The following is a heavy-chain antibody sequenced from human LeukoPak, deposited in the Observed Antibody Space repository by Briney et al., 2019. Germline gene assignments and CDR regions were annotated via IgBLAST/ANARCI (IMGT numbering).Heavy chain of an antibody. Sequence: ASVKVSCKASGYTFTDSYIHWVRQAPGQGLEWMGWINPSSGDTNFAQKFQGRLTMTRDTSITTAYMELSRLRSDDTAVYYCARDVPRAADDFAYLDPWGRGTLVTVSS. CDR2: INPSSGDT. J-gene: IGHJ2*01. D-gene: IGHD6-25*01. CDR3: ARDVPRAADDFAYLDP. V-gene: IGHV1-2*02. CDR1: GYTFTDSY.